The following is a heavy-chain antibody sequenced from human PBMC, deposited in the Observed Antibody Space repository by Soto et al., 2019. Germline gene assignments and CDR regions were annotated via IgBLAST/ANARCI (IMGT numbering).Heavy chain of an antibody. J-gene: IGHJ6*02. D-gene: IGHD1-26*01. Sequence: QVQLLESGGGVVQPGRSLRLSCAASGFTFSSYGMHWVRQAPGKGLEWVAVISYDGSNKYYADSVKGRFTISRDNSKNTLYLQMNSLRAEDTALYYCAKDMDSGSYYYYGMDVWGQGTRVTVSS. CDR3: AKDMDSGSYYYYGMDV. CDR2: ISYDGSNK. CDR1: GFTFSSYG. V-gene: IGHV3-30*18.